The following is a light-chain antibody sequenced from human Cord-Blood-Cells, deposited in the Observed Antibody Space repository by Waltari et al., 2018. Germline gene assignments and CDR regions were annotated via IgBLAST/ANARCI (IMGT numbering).Light chain of an antibody. CDR1: SSDVGGYNY. CDR3: SSYTSSSTV. J-gene: IGLJ2*01. Sequence: QSALTQPASVSGSPGPSITISCTGTSSDVGGYNYVSWYQQHPGNAPKLKIYDVSKRPSGVSNRFSGSKSGNTASLTISGLQAEDEADYYCSSYTSSSTVFGGGTKLTVL. CDR2: DVS. V-gene: IGLV2-14*01.